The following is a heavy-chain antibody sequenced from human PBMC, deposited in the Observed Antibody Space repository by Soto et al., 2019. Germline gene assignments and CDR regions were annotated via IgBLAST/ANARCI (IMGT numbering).Heavy chain of an antibody. D-gene: IGHD3-22*01. CDR1: RGTFSSYA. CDR2: IIPIFGTA. CDR3: AMTSAMIVVVSIDI. J-gene: IGHJ3*02. Sequence: PVKVSCKASRGTFSSYAISSVRQAPGQGLEWMGGIIPIFGTANYAQKFQGRVTITADESTSTAYMELSSLRSEDTAVYYCAMTSAMIVVVSIDIWGQGTMVTVSS. V-gene: IGHV1-69*13.